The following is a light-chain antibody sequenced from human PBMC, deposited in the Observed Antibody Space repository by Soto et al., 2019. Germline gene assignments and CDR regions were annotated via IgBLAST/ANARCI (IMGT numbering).Light chain of an antibody. Sequence: QSVLTQPPSASGTPGQTVIISCSGSRSDIGSNSVNWYQHLPGTAPKLLIYSNNRRPSGVPDRFSGSKSGASASLAISGLQSEDEADYYCAAWDDSLNGYVFGTGTKVTV. CDR1: RSDIGSNS. CDR3: AAWDDSLNGYV. V-gene: IGLV1-44*01. CDR2: SNN. J-gene: IGLJ1*01.